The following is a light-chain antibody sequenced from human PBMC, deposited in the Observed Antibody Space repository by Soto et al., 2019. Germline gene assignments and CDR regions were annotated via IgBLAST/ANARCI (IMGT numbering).Light chain of an antibody. J-gene: IGKJ5*01. CDR2: DAS. V-gene: IGKV1-33*01. CDR1: QDISDF. CDR3: QKYDDLPIN. Sequence: DIQMTHSPSSLFASVLDIVTITFHASQDISDFLNWYQQKPGKAPKILIYDASNLQAGAPSRFSGRGSGTHFTFTISSLQPDDSGTYYCQKYDDLPINFGQGTRLEIK.